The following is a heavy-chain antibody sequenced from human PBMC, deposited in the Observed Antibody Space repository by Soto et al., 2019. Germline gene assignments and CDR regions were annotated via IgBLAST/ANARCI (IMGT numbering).Heavy chain of an antibody. CDR1: GFTFSSYG. Sequence: QVPLVESGGGVVQPGRSLRLSCAVSGFTFSSYGMHWVRQAPGKGLEWVAVISYDGSDKNYADSVKGRFTISRDNSKNTLYLHMNSLRAEDTAVYYCARRYYALNGFDIWGQGTMVTVSS. V-gene: IGHV3-30*03. CDR2: ISYDGSDK. J-gene: IGHJ3*02. CDR3: ARRYYALNGFDI. D-gene: IGHD3-3*01.